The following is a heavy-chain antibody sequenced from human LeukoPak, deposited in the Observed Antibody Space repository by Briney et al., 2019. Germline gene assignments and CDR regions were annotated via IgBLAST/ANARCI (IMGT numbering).Heavy chain of an antibody. J-gene: IGHJ4*02. Sequence: SETLSLTCTVSGYSIRSGYYWGWIRQPPGKGLEWIGSIYHSGSIYHNPSLRSRVTISVDTSKNQFSLKLNSVTAADTAVYYCARVRAAAIPYYFDYWGQGTLVTVSS. V-gene: IGHV4-38-2*02. CDR3: ARVRAAAIPYYFDY. CDR1: GYSIRSGYY. CDR2: IYHSGSI. D-gene: IGHD6-13*01.